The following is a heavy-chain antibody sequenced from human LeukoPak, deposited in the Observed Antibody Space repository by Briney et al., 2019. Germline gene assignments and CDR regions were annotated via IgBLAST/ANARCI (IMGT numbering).Heavy chain of an antibody. J-gene: IGHJ6*03. V-gene: IGHV4-59*08. CDR3: ARAAMTGYYTYYCYYYMDV. CDR2: IYYSGST. Sequence: SETLSLTCTVSGGSISSYYWSWIRQPPGKGLEWIGYIYYSGSTNYNPSLKSRVTISVDTSKNQFSLKLSSVTAADTAVYYCARAAMTGYYTYYCYYYMDVWGKGTTVTISS. D-gene: IGHD3-9*01. CDR1: GGSISSYY.